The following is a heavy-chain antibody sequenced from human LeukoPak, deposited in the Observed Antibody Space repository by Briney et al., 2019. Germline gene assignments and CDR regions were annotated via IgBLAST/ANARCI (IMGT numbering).Heavy chain of an antibody. CDR3: ASTLNYDFWSGCYSFDY. J-gene: IGHJ4*02. V-gene: IGHV1-2*02. CDR1: GYTFTGYY. D-gene: IGHD3-3*01. CDR2: INPNSGGT. Sequence: ASVKVSCKASGYTFTGYYMHWVRQAPGQGLEWMGWINPNSGGTNYAQKFQGRVTMTRDTSISTAYMELSRLRSDDTAVYYCASTLNYDFWSGCYSFDYWGQGTLVTVSS.